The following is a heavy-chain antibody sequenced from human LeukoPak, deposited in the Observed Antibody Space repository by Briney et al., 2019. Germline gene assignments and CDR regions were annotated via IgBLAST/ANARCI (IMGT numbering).Heavy chain of an antibody. V-gene: IGHV3-66*02. CDR1: GFTVSSNY. CDR2: IYSGGSA. CDR3: ARYSSGWSGSDY. D-gene: IGHD6-19*01. Sequence: PGGSLRLSCAASGFTVSSNYMSWVRQAPGKGLEWVSVIYSGGSAYYADSVKGRFTISRDNSKNTLYLQMNSLRAEDTAVYYCARYSSGWSGSDYWGQGTLVTVSS. J-gene: IGHJ4*02.